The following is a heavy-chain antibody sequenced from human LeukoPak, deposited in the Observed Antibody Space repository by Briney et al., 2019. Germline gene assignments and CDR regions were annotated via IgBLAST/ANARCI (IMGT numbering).Heavy chain of an antibody. Sequence: GGSLRLSCAASGFTFGPYTMNWVRQAPGKGLEWVSYISSSSDTIYYADSVKGQLTIARDNAKHSLYLQMNSLSAEDTAVYYCASGMRVEPHIWGQGTLVTVSS. J-gene: IGHJ4*02. CDR3: ASGMRVEPHI. CDR2: ISSSSDTI. CDR1: GFTFGPYT. D-gene: IGHD1-1*01. V-gene: IGHV3-48*04.